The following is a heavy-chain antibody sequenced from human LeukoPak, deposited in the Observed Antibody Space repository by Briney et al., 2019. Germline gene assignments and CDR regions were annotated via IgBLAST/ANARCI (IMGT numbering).Heavy chain of an antibody. V-gene: IGHV4-4*02. CDR2: IYHSGST. J-gene: IGHJ5*02. CDR3: AREGIKCDGSGSGVGLDP. CDR1: GGTISSSNW. D-gene: IGHD3-10*01. Sequence: SGTLSLTCAVSGGTISSSNWWSWVRPPPGKGLEWIGVIYHSGSTNYNPSLKSRVTISVDKSKNQFSLKLSSVTAADTAVYYCAREGIKCDGSGSGVGLDPWGQGTLVTVSS.